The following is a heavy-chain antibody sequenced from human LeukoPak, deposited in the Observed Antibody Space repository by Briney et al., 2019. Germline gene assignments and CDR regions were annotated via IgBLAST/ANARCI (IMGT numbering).Heavy chain of an antibody. CDR2: ISIGGT. J-gene: IGHJ4*02. V-gene: IGHV3-23*01. CDR3: AKGYGSGTYCLDY. CDR1: GFTFSNYP. Sequence: PGGSLRLSCAASGFTFSNYPMHWVRQAPGKGLEWVSAISIGGTYYADSVTGRFTISRDNSKNTLYLQMNSLRVEDTAVYYCAKGYGSGTYCLDYWGQGILVTVSS. D-gene: IGHD3-10*01.